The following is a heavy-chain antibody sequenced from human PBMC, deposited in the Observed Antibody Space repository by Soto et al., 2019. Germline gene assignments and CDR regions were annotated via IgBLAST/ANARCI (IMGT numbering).Heavy chain of an antibody. J-gene: IGHJ5*02. Sequence: EGQLLESGGGLVQPGGSLRLSCVASGFTFKNFAMTWVRQAPGKGMEWGSVIGGSGSSANYADSVKGRFTVSRDDSKRTLYLQMSGLRVDDTALYYCAKDAVAYNGEWDWFDLWGQGTLVTVSS. D-gene: IGHD3-10*01. CDR2: IGGSGSSA. CDR3: AKDAVAYNGEWDWFDL. V-gene: IGHV3-23*01. CDR1: GFTFKNFA.